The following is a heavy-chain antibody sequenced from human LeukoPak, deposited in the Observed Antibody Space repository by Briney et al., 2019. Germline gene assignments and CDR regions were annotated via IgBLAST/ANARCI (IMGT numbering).Heavy chain of an antibody. CDR1: GYTVTGYY. Sequence: ASVKLSCNASGYTVTGYYMHWVRQAPGQGLEWMGWINPNSGGTNYAQKYQGRVTMTRDTSIGTAYMELSRLRSDDTAVYYCARDLAESHPGDYWGQGTLVTVSS. J-gene: IGHJ4*02. CDR3: ARDLAESHPGDY. CDR2: INPNSGGT. V-gene: IGHV1-2*02.